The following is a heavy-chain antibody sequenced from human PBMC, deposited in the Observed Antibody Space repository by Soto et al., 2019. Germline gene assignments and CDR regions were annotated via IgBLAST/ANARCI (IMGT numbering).Heavy chain of an antibody. J-gene: IGHJ4*02. CDR1: GGSVSSGSYY. Sequence: QVQLQESGPGLVKPSETLSLTCTVSGGSVSSGSYYWSWIRQPPGKGLEWIGYIYYSGSNNYNPSLKSRVTISVDTYKNQFSLKVSSVTAADTAVYYCARRYRGYGDYFDYWGQGTLVTVSS. CDR2: IYYSGSN. CDR3: ARRYRGYGDYFDY. V-gene: IGHV4-61*01. D-gene: IGHD5-12*01.